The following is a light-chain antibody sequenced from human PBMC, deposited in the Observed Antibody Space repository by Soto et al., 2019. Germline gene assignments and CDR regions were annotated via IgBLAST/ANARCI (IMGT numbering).Light chain of an antibody. J-gene: IGKJ2*01. Sequence: DVVMTQSPDSLAVSLGERAAINCKSSQNLLFSSNNKNSLAWYQQKPGQPPKQLIYWASTRESGAPDRFSGSGSGTDFTLTISSLQAEDVAVYYCQQYHTTPNTFGQGTKVEIK. CDR3: QQYHTTPNT. CDR2: WAS. CDR1: QNLLFSSNNKNS. V-gene: IGKV4-1*01.